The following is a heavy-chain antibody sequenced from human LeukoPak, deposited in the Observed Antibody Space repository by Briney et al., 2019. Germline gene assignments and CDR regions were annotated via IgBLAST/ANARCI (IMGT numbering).Heavy chain of an antibody. CDR1: GYTLTELS. V-gene: IGHV1-24*01. Sequence: ASVKVSCKVSGYTLTELSMHWVRQAPGKGLGWMGGFDPEDGETIYAQKFQGRVTMTEDTSTDTAYMELSSLRSEDTAVYYCATDLLRYSSGWHFDYWGQGTLVTVSS. D-gene: IGHD6-19*01. CDR2: FDPEDGET. J-gene: IGHJ4*02. CDR3: ATDLLRYSSGWHFDY.